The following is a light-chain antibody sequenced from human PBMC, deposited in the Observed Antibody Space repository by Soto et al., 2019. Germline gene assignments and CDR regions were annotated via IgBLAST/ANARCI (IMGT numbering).Light chain of an antibody. V-gene: IGLV2-14*03. Sequence: QSALTQPASLSGSPGQSITISCTGTSSDVGSYNHVSWYQHHPGKAPKLLIYDVSNRPSGVSNRFSGSKSDNTASLTISGLQPEDEADYYCSSYTTSNTRQIVFGTGTKVTVL. J-gene: IGLJ1*01. CDR1: SSDVGSYNH. CDR2: DVS. CDR3: SSYTTSNTRQIV.